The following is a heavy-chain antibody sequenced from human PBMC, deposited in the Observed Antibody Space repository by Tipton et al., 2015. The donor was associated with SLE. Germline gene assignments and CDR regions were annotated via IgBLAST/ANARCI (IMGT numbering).Heavy chain of an antibody. CDR1: GGTFGNDA. CDR2: IIPRFARG. CDR3: ARHMDNHYDVDV. D-gene: IGHD1-1*01. V-gene: IGHV1-69*18. J-gene: IGHJ6*02. Sequence: QLVQSGAEVKRPGSSVKVSCKASGGTFGNDAISWVRQAPGQGLEWMGTIIPRFARGTDVQSLQGRVKMTADDSASTAFMEISGLKYDDTAVYYCARHMDNHYDVDVWGQGTTVTVSS.